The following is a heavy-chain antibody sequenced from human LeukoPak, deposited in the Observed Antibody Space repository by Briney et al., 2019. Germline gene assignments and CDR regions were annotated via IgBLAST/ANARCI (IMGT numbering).Heavy chain of an antibody. CDR1: RFTFSTYW. Sequence: GGSLRLSCAASRFTFSTYWMHWVRQAPGKGLVWVSRINTDGSRTDSVEGRFTISRDNAKNTLYLQMNSLRAEDTAVYYCARVSRGNYYFDYWGPGTLVTVSS. CDR2: INTDGSR. V-gene: IGHV3-74*01. J-gene: IGHJ4*02. CDR3: ARVSRGNYYFDY.